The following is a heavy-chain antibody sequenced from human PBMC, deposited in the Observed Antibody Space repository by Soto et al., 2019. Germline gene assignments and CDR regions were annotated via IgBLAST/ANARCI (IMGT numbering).Heavy chain of an antibody. D-gene: IGHD6-13*01. CDR3: AITQAAAGNDAFDI. CDR1: GFSFSDFA. J-gene: IGHJ3*02. CDR2: ISWNSGEI. Sequence: PGGSLRLSCAGSGFSFSDFAIYWVRQPPGRGLEWVSGISWNSGEIGYADSVKGRFTISRDNAKNSLYLQMNSLRDEDTAVYYCAITQAAAGNDAFDIWGQGKMVTVSS. V-gene: IGHV3-9*01.